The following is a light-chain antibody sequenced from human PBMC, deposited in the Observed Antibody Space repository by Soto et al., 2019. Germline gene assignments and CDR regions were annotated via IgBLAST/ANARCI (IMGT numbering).Light chain of an antibody. J-gene: IGKJ1*01. Sequence: DIQWTQSPSILSASVRDRVTITCRASQSIGSWLAWYQQKPGQAPNLLIFQTSNLESGVPSRFSGSGSGTEFTLTISSLQPEDFATYYCQQCNTYSTFGQGTKVERK. CDR2: QTS. CDR1: QSIGSW. V-gene: IGKV1-5*03. CDR3: QQCNTYST.